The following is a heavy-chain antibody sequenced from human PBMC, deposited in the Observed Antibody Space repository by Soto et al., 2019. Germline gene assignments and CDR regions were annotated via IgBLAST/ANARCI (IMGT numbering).Heavy chain of an antibody. V-gene: IGHV3-48*03. CDR3: VRDRTYCSGSSCYPYYLDY. Sequence: GGSLRLSCAASGFTFSDYQMNWVRQAPGKGLEWISYIRSSGSTVYYADSVRGRFTISRDNAKNSLYLQMNNLRAEDTAVYYCVRDRTYCSGSSCYPYYLDYWGQGTLVTVS. D-gene: IGHD2-15*01. CDR2: IRSSGSTV. CDR1: GFTFSDYQ. J-gene: IGHJ4*02.